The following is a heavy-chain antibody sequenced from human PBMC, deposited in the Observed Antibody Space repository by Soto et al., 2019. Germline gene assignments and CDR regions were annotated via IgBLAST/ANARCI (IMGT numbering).Heavy chain of an antibody. CDR1: GYTFTSYG. V-gene: IGHV1-18*01. CDR3: ARDIPGIVAAITGYFDL. Sequence: ASVKVSCKASGYTFTSYGISWVRQAPGQGLEWMGWISAYNGNTNYAQKLQGRVTMTTDTSTSTAYMELRSLRSDDTAVYYCARDIPGIVAAITGYFDLWGRGTLVTVSS. CDR2: ISAYNGNT. J-gene: IGHJ2*01. D-gene: IGHD5-12*01.